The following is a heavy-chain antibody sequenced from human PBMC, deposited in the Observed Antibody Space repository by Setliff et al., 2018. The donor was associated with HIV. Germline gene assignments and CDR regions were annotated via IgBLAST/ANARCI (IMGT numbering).Heavy chain of an antibody. D-gene: IGHD2-2*02. Sequence: SSETLSLTCAVYGGSFSGYYWSWIRQPPGQGLEWIGEINHSGSTNYNPSLKSRVTISVDTSKNQFSLELSSVTAADTAVYYCAREPVAIQGAYYYYYVDVWGKGTTVTVSS. V-gene: IGHV4-34*01. J-gene: IGHJ6*03. CDR2: INHSGST. CDR3: AREPVAIQGAYYYYYVDV. CDR1: GGSFSGYY.